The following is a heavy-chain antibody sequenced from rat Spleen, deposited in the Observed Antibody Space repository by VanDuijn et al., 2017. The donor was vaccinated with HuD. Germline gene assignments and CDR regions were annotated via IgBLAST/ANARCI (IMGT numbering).Heavy chain of an antibody. CDR3: AKGGGYRLY. CDR1: GFTFSSFA. Sequence: EVQLVESGGGLVQPGRSLKLSCAASGFTFSSFAMAWVRQAPKKGLEWVATITSGGSNTYYPDSVKGRFTISRDNAKSTLYLQMDSLRSEDTATYYCAKGGGYRLYWGQGVMVTVSS. CDR2: ITSGGSNT. J-gene: IGHJ2*01. V-gene: IGHV5-25*01. D-gene: IGHD1-11*01.